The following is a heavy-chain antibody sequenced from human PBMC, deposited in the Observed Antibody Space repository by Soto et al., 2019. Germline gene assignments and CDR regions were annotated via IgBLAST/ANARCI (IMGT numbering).Heavy chain of an antibody. CDR1: GGSISSGGYY. CDR3: ATSSPAGSGYDLGWLDP. CDR2: IYYSGST. Sequence: PSETLSLTCTVSGGSISSGGYYWSWIRQHPGKGLEWIGYIYYSGSTYYNPSLKSRVTISVDTSKNQFSLKLSSVTAADTAVYYCATSSPAGSGYDLGWLDPWGQGTLVTVSS. J-gene: IGHJ5*02. V-gene: IGHV4-31*03. D-gene: IGHD5-12*01.